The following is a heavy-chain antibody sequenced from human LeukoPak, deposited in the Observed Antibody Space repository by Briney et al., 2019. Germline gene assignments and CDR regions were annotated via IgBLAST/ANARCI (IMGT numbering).Heavy chain of an antibody. CDR1: GFTFSSYG. Sequence: PGGSLRLSCAAYGFTFSSYGMHWVRQAPGKGLEWVAFIRYDGSNKSYGDSVKGRFTISRDNSKNTLYLQVNSLRAEDTAVYYCARDPRAAAGRLYYFDYWGQGTLVTVSS. D-gene: IGHD6-13*01. CDR3: ARDPRAAAGRLYYFDY. J-gene: IGHJ4*02. CDR2: IRYDGSNK. V-gene: IGHV3-30*02.